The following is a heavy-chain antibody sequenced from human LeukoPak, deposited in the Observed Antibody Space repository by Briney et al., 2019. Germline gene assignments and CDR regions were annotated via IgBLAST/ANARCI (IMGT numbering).Heavy chain of an antibody. CDR2: INHSGST. CDR3: APTSYDFWSGYSAFDI. J-gene: IGHJ3*02. D-gene: IGHD3-3*01. CDR1: GGSFSGYY. Sequence: SETLSLTCAVYGGSFSGYYWSWIRQPPGKGLEWIGEINHSGSTNYNPSLKSRVTISVDTSKNQFSLKLSSVTAADTAVYYCAPTSYDFWSGYSAFDIWGQGTMVTVSS. V-gene: IGHV4-34*01.